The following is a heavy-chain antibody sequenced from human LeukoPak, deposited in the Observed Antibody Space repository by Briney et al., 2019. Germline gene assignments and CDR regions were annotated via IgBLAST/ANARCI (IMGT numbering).Heavy chain of an antibody. J-gene: IGHJ4*02. CDR2: INPNSGGT. CDR3: AKDTYYDSSGYYPGYFDY. V-gene: IGHV1-2*04. Sequence: ASVKVSCKASGYTFTGYYMHWVRQAPGQGLEWMGWINPNSGGTNYAQKFQGWVTMTRDTSISTAYMELSRLRSDDTAVYYCAKDTYYDSSGYYPGYFDYWGQGTLVTVSS. CDR1: GYTFTGYY. D-gene: IGHD3-22*01.